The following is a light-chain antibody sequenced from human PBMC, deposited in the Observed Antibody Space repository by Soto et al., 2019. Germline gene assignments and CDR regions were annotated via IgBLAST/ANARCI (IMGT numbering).Light chain of an antibody. CDR2: LGS. CDR1: HSLLHSNGYNY. V-gene: IGKV2-28*01. J-gene: IGKJ1*01. Sequence: VVITHTPLSLSFAPLQPSCISCKSSHSLLHSNGYNYVDWYLQKPGQSPQLLIYLGSNRASGVPDRFSGSGSGTDFTLKISRVEAEDVGVYYCMKGIQTWTFGQGTKVDIK. CDR3: MKGIQTWT.